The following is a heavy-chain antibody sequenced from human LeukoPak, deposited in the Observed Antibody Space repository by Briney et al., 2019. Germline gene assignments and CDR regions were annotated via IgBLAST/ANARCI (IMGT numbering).Heavy chain of an antibody. CDR1: GYTFTGYY. CDR3: ARLPQSRGYSGYDPDY. D-gene: IGHD5-12*01. J-gene: IGHJ4*02. CDR2: VNPNSGGT. Sequence: GASVKVSCKASGYTFTGYYMHWVRQAPGQGLEWMGWVNPNSGGTNYAQKFQGRVTMTRDTSISTAYMELSRLRSDDTAVYYCARLPQSRGYSGYDPDYWGQGTLVTVSS. V-gene: IGHV1-2*02.